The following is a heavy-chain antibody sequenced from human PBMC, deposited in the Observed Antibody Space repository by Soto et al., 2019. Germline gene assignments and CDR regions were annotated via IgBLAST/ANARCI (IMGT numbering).Heavy chain of an antibody. V-gene: IGHV1-18*01. D-gene: IGHD3-16*01. Sequence: QVQLVQSGAEVKKPGASVKVSCKASGYTFTNFGISWVRQAPGQGLEWMGWISAYNGNTNSAQKFQDRVTMTTDTSTSTAYLELRSLRSDDTAIYCWARGGTPIDYWGQGTLVTFSS. J-gene: IGHJ4*02. CDR2: ISAYNGNT. CDR1: GYTFTNFG. CDR3: ARGGTPIDY.